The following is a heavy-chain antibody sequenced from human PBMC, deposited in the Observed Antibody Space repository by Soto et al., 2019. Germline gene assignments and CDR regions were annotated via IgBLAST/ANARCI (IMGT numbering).Heavy chain of an antibody. CDR3: ARVITMVRGVIIRGYFDY. V-gene: IGHV1-69*01. CDR2: IIPIFGTA. J-gene: IGHJ4*02. D-gene: IGHD3-10*01. Sequence: QVQLVQSGAEVKKPGSSVKVSCKASGGTFSSYAISWVRQAPGQGLAWMGGIIPIFGTANYAQKLQGRVTITADESTSTAYMELSSLRSEDTAVYYCARVITMVRGVIIRGYFDYWGQGTLVTVSS. CDR1: GGTFSSYA.